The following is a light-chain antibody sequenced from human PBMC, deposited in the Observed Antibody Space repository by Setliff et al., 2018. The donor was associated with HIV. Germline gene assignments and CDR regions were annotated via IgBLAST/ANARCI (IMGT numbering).Light chain of an antibody. CDR2: SIS. V-gene: IGLV7-43*01. Sequence: QTAVTQEPSLTVSPGGTVTLTCASSTGAVTSYFYPNWFQQIPGQPPRALIYSISNKYSWTPARFSGSLLGGKAALTLSGVQPEDEADYYCLLYYGGSVIFGGGTKVTVL. J-gene: IGLJ2*01. CDR1: TGAVTSYFY. CDR3: LLYYGGSVI.